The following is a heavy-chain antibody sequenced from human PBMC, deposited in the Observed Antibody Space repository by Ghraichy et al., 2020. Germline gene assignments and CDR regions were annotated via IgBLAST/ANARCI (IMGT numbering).Heavy chain of an antibody. CDR1: GFNFVGST. CDR2: ISINAFNYAT. J-gene: IGHJ5*02. D-gene: IGHD2-21*01. V-gene: IGHV3-73*01. Sequence: GGSLRLSCAASGFNFVGSTIHWVRQASGKGLEWVGRISINAFNYATEYGASVKGRSTISRDDSSHTAYLHMNSLKAEDTAIYYCAKFDCDGECYNMAWGQGTLITVPS. CDR3: AKFDCDGECYNMA.